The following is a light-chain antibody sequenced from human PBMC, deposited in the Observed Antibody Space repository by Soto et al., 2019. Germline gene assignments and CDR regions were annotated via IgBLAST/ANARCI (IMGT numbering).Light chain of an antibody. CDR2: EVS. CDR3: SSYAGSNNYVV. V-gene: IGLV2-8*01. J-gene: IGLJ2*01. CDR1: SSDVGGYNY. Sequence: QSALTQPPSASGSPGQSVTISCTGTSSDVGGYNYVSWYQPHAGKAPKLMIYEVSKRPSGVPDRFSGSKSGNTASLTVSGLQAEDEADYYCSSYAGSNNYVVFGGGTKVTVL.